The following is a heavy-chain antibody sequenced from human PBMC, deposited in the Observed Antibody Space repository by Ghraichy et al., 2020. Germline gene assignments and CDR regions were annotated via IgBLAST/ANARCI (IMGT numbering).Heavy chain of an antibody. V-gene: IGHV3-23*01. J-gene: IGHJ6*02. CDR2: ISGSGGST. CDR1: GFTFSSYA. D-gene: IGHD3-10*01. Sequence: GGSLRLSCAASGFTFSSYAMSWVRQAPGKGLEWVSAISGSGGSTYYAASVKGRFTISRDNSKNTLYLQMNSLRAEDTAVYYCASQYYYGSGSYGVPRCVDFWGQWTTVTVSS. CDR3: ASQYYYGSGSYGVPRCVDF.